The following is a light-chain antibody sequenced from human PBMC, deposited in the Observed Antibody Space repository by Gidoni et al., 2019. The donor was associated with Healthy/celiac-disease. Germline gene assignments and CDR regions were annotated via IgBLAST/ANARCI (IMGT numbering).Light chain of an antibody. Sequence: DIQMTHSPSTLSASVGDRVTITCRASQSISSWLDWYQQKPGKAPKLLIYKASSLESGVPSRFSGSGSGTEFTLTISSLQPDDFATYYCQQYNSYSPVAFGQGTKVEIK. CDR3: QQYNSYSPVA. CDR2: KAS. V-gene: IGKV1-5*03. J-gene: IGKJ1*01. CDR1: QSISSW.